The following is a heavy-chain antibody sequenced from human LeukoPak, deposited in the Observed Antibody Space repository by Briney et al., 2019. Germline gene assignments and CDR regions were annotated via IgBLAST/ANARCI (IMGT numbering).Heavy chain of an antibody. J-gene: IGHJ4*02. CDR2: IYHSGST. D-gene: IGHD6-13*01. CDR1: GYSISSGYY. Sequence: SETLSLTCTVSGYSISSGYYWGWIRQPPGKGLEWIGSIYHSGSTYYNPSLKTRVTISIDTSKNQFSLNVISVTAADTAVYYCARDRRYGSSWYSDYWGQGTLLTVSS. V-gene: IGHV4-38-2*02. CDR3: ARDRRYGSSWYSDY.